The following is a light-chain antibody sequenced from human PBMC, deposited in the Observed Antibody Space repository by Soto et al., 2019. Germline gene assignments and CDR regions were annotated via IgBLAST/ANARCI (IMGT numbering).Light chain of an antibody. CDR2: GAS. J-gene: IGKJ5*01. CDR3: QQFDSWPLT. Sequence: EVVMTQSPATLSVSAGERATLSCRASQSVTTNLAWYQQKPGQVPRLLIYGASIRATGIPARFSGSGSGTEFTLTIGSLQSEDFAVYYCQQFDSWPLTFGQGTRLEIK. CDR1: QSVTTN. V-gene: IGKV3-15*01.